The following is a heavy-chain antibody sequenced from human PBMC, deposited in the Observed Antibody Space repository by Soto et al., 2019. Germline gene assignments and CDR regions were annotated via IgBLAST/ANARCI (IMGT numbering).Heavy chain of an antibody. CDR2: SIPIFGTA. D-gene: IGHD3-3*01. J-gene: IGHJ4*02. CDR3: NRGSEYDFWSGYL. V-gene: IGHV1-69*06. Sequence: QVQLVQSGAEVKKPGSSVKVSCKASGGTFNNYPITWVRQAPGQGLEWMGGSIPIFGTANYAQKFQGRVTITADTSTNIAYMELRSLRSEDTAVYYCNRGSEYDFWSGYLWGQGTLVSVSS. CDR1: GGTFNNYP.